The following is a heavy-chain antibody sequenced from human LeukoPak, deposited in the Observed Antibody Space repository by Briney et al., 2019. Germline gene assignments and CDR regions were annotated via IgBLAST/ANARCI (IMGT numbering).Heavy chain of an antibody. CDR2: IYYSGST. CDR3: ARQRIAVAGTGPCWFDP. V-gene: IGHV4-38-2*02. CDR1: GYSISSGYY. D-gene: IGHD6-19*01. J-gene: IGHJ5*02. Sequence: SETPSLTCTVSGYSISSGYYWGRIRQPPGKGLEWIGSIYYSGSTYYNPSLKSRVTISVDTSKNQFSLKLSSVTAADTAVYYCARQRIAVAGTGPCWFDPWGQGTLVTVSS.